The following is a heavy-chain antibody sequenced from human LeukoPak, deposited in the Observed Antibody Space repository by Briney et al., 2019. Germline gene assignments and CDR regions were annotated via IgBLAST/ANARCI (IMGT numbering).Heavy chain of an antibody. CDR3: ASARKMVAIDY. V-gene: IGHV4-34*01. CDR1: GESFSGHY. CDR2: INHRGST. Sequence: PSETLSLTCAVYGESFSGHYWTWIRQPPGKGLEWIGEINHRGSTNYNPSLKSRVTISADTSKNQFSLKMTSVTAADTAVYYCASARKMVAIDYGGQEPLAPV. D-gene: IGHD2-8*01. J-gene: IGHJ4*02.